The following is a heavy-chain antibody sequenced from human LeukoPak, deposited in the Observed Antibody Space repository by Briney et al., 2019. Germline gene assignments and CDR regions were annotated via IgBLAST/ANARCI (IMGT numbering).Heavy chain of an antibody. CDR2: INASNGNT. Sequence: ASVKVSCKASGYTFTSYAMHWVRQAPGQRLEWMGWINASNGNTKYSQKFQGRVTITRDTSASTAYMELSSLRSEDTAVYYCARSYIAVADLFDYWGQGTLVTVSS. CDR1: GYTFTSYA. J-gene: IGHJ4*02. V-gene: IGHV1-3*01. CDR3: ARSYIAVADLFDY. D-gene: IGHD6-19*01.